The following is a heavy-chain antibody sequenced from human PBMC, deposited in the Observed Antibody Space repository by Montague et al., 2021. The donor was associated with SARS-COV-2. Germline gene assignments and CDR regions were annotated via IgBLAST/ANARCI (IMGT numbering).Heavy chain of an antibody. D-gene: IGHD3-3*01. Sequence: SETLSLTCSVSGDSMSTNYWSWIRQPPGKGLEWIGHIYNSGTTIYNPSLKSRATIFIDVSKTQFSLKLSSVTAADTAVYYCAREKRDITIFGVVTRDAFDIWGQGTMVTVSS. CDR1: GDSMSTNY. V-gene: IGHV4-59*12. J-gene: IGHJ3*02. CDR3: AREKRDITIFGVVTRDAFDI. CDR2: IYNSGTT.